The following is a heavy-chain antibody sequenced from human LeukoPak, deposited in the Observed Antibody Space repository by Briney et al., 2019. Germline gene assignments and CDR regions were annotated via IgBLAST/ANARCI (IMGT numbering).Heavy chain of an antibody. CDR1: GGSISSSSYS. D-gene: IGHD3-22*01. J-gene: IGHJ4*02. CDR2: IYYSGST. CDR3: ARHDSSGYYFTGGGSFDY. Sequence: SETLSLTCTLSGGSISSSSYSWGWIRQPPGKGLEWIGSIYYSGSTYYNPSLKSRVTISVDTSKNQFSLKLSSVTAADTAVYYCARHDSSGYYFTGGGSFDYWGQGTLVTVSS. V-gene: IGHV4-39*01.